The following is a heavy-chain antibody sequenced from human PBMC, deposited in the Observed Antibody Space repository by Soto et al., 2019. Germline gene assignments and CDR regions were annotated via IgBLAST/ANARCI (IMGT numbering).Heavy chain of an antibody. V-gene: IGHV4-30-4*01. Sequence: QVQLQESGPGLVKPSQTLSLTCTVSGGSISSGDYYWSWIRQPPGKGLEWIGYIYYSGSTYYNPSLKSRVTTSVDTSKNQFSLKLSSVTAADTAVYYCARVPTTVTTYYYYGMDVWGQGTTVTVSS. CDR1: GGSISSGDYY. J-gene: IGHJ6*02. D-gene: IGHD4-17*01. CDR3: ARVPTTVTTYYYYGMDV. CDR2: IYYSGST.